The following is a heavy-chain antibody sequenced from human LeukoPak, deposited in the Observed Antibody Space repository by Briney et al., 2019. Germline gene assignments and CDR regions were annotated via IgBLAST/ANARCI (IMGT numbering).Heavy chain of an antibody. CDR3: AREVIAVAGAGYYYGMDV. V-gene: IGHV1-18*01. D-gene: IGHD6-19*01. J-gene: IGHJ6*02. CDR2: ISAYNGNT. Sequence: ASVKVSCKASGYTFTSYGISWVRQAPGQGLEWMGWISAYNGNTNYAQKLQGRVAMTTDTSTSTAYMELRSLRSDDTAVYYCAREVIAVAGAGYYYGMDVWGQGTTVTVSS. CDR1: GYTFTSYG.